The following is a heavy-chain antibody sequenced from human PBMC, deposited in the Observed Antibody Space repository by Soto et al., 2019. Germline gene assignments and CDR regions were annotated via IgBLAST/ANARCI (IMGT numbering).Heavy chain of an antibody. V-gene: IGHV4-39*01. CDR2: IYYSAST. CDR3: ARLRAYCGCDCYPGGRYYFDY. CDR1: GGSISSSSYY. J-gene: IGHJ4*02. D-gene: IGHD2-21*02. Sequence: QLQLQESGPGLVKPSETLSLTCTVSGGSISSSSYYWGWIRQPPGKGLEWIGSIYYSASTYYNPSLKSRVTISVDTSKNQFSLKLSSVTAADTAVYYCARLRAYCGCDCYPGGRYYFDYWGQGTLVTVSS.